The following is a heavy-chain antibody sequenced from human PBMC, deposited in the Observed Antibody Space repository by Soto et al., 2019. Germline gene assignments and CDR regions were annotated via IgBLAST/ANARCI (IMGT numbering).Heavy chain of an antibody. V-gene: IGHV3-30*18. D-gene: IGHD6-19*01. CDR2: ISYDGSNK. Sequence: QVQLVESGGGVVQPGRSLRLSCAASGFTFSSYGMHWVRQAPGKGLEWVAVISYDGSNKYYADSVKGRFTISRDNSKNTLYLQMNSLRAEDTAVYYSAKGANGWYLFDAFDIWGQGTMVTVSS. CDR1: GFTFSSYG. J-gene: IGHJ3*02. CDR3: AKGANGWYLFDAFDI.